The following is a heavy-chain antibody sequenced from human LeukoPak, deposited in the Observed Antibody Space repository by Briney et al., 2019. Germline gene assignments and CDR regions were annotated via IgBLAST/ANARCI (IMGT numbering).Heavy chain of an antibody. J-gene: IGHJ6*04. Sequence: PSETLSLTCVVCVYSISSGYYWAWVRQPPGQGLEWIASIYHSGSTYYNPSLKSRVTISVDTSKNQFSLNFNSVTAADTAAYYCARVGSGSRQDYYYYGLDVWGKGTTVTVSS. V-gene: IGHV4-38-2*01. CDR2: IYHSGST. CDR1: VYSISSGYY. D-gene: IGHD3-10*01. CDR3: ARVGSGSRQDYYYYGLDV.